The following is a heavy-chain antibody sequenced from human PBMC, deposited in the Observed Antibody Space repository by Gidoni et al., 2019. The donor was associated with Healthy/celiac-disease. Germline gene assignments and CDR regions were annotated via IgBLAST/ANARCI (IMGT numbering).Heavy chain of an antibody. J-gene: IGHJ4*02. V-gene: IGHV3-33*01. CDR3: ARSYGGNGYYFDY. Sequence: GESGGGVVQPGRSLRLSCAASGFTFSSYGMHSVRQAPGKGLEWVAVIWYDGSNKYYADSVKGRFTISRDNSKNTLYLQMNSLRAEDTAVYYCARSYGGNGYYFDYWGQGTLVTVSS. CDR2: IWYDGSNK. D-gene: IGHD4-17*01. CDR1: GFTFSSYG.